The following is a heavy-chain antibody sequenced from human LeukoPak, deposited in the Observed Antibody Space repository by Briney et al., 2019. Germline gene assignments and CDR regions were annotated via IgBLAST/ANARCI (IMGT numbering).Heavy chain of an antibody. V-gene: IGHV3-9*01. J-gene: IGHJ4*02. D-gene: IGHD1-7*01. CDR1: GFTFDDYA. Sequence: PGGSLRLSCAASGFTFDDYAMHWVRHAPGKGLEWVSGISWNSGSIGYADSVKGRFTISRDNAKNSLYLQMNSLKAEDTAVYYCARDAGITGTTEFDYWGQGTLVTVSS. CDR3: ARDAGITGTTEFDY. CDR2: ISWNSGSI.